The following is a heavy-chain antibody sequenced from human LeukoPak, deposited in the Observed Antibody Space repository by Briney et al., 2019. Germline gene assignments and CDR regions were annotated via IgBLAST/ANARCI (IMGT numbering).Heavy chain of an antibody. J-gene: IGHJ4*02. CDR2: ISSSSSYI. Sequence: GGSLRLSCAASGFTFSSYSMNWVRQAPGKGLEWVSSISSSSSYIYYADSVKGRFTISRDNAKNSLYLQMNSLRAEDTAVYYCARDSRSRWPNSDFDSWGQGNLVTVSS. CDR3: ARDSRSRWPNSDFDS. D-gene: IGHD6-19*01. V-gene: IGHV3-21*01. CDR1: GFTFSSYS.